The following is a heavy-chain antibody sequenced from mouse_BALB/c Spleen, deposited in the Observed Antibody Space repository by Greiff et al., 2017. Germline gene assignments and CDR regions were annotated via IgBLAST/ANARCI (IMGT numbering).Heavy chain of an antibody. CDR2: ISSGGSYT. CDR3: AREYYGSGGYFDV. Sequence: EVHLVESGGDLVKPGGSLKLSCAASGFTFSSYGMSWVRQTPDKRLEWVATISSGGSYTYYPDSVKGRFTISRDNAKNTLYLQMSSLKSEDTAMYYCAREYYGSGGYFDVWGAGTTVTVSS. V-gene: IGHV5-6*01. D-gene: IGHD1-1*01. J-gene: IGHJ1*01. CDR1: GFTFSSYG.